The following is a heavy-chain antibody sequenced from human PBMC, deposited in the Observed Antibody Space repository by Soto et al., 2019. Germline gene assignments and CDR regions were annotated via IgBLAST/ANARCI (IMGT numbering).Heavy chain of an antibody. Sequence: ASVKVSCKASGYTFTGYYMHWVRQAPGQGLEWMGWINPNSGGTNYAQKFQGRVTMTRDTSISTAYMELSRLRSDDTAVYYCARDDYGIYNWFDPWAREPWSPSPQ. D-gene: IGHD4-17*01. CDR1: GYTFTGYY. CDR2: INPNSGGT. V-gene: IGHV1-2*02. J-gene: IGHJ5*02. CDR3: ARDDYGIYNWFDP.